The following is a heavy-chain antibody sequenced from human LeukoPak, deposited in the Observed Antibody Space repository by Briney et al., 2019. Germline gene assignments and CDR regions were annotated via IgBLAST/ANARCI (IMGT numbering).Heavy chain of an antibody. J-gene: IGHJ5*02. CDR1: GFTFTDNA. V-gene: IGHV3-9*01. CDR3: AKGPSSGWYSWFDP. D-gene: IGHD6-13*01. Sequence: PGGSLRLSCAASGFTFTDNAMRWVRQAPGKGLEWVSGISWNSNNIGYAAFVKGRFTISRDNAKNSLYLQMNSLRVEDAALYYCAKGPSSGWYSWFDPWGQGILVTVSS. CDR2: ISWNSNNI.